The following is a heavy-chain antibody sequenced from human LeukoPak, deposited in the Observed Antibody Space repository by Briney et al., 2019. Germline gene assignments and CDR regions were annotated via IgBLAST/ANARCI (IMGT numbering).Heavy chain of an antibody. CDR1: GYTFTNYY. D-gene: IGHD2-2*02. Sequence: ASVKVSCKASGYTFTNYYMHWVRQAPGQGLEWMGIINPSGGSTSYAQKFQGRVTMTRDTSTSTVYMELSSLRSDDTAVYYCARSVCSAATCYTATVWFDPWGQGTLVIVSS. CDR3: ARSVCSAATCYTATVWFDP. V-gene: IGHV1-46*01. CDR2: INPSGGST. J-gene: IGHJ5*02.